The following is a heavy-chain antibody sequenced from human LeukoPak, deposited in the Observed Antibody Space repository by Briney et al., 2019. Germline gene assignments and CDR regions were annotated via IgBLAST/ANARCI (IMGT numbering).Heavy chain of an antibody. CDR3: ARRGDFDH. J-gene: IGHJ4*02. CDR2: T. Sequence: TGYSPSFQGQVTISADKSISTAYLQWSSLKASDTAMYYCARRGDFDHWGQGAPVTVSS. V-gene: IGHV5-51*01.